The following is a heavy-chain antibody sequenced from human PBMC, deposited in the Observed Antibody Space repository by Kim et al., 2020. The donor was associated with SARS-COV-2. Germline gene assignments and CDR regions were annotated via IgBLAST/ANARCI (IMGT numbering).Heavy chain of an antibody. Sequence: SETLSLTCTVSGGSISSSSYYWGWIRQPPGKGLEWIGSIYYSGSTYYNPSLKSRVTISVDTSKNQFSLKLSSVTAADTAVYYCPYGSYYLGYFWFDPWGQGTLVTVSS. CDR1: GGSISSSSYY. CDR2: IYYSGST. CDR3: PYGSYYLGYFWFDP. D-gene: IGHD1-26*01. V-gene: IGHV4-39*01. J-gene: IGHJ5*02.